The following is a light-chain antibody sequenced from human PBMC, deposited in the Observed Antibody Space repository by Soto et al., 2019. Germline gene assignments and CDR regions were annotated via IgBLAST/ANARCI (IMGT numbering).Light chain of an antibody. V-gene: IGKV3-11*01. CDR1: QSVSTY. CDR3: QQRSNWPRT. J-gene: IGKJ1*01. CDR2: DAS. Sequence: EIVLTQSPATLSLSPGERATLSCRASQSVSTYLAWYQQKRGQAPRLLIYDASNRATGIPARFSGSGSGTDCTLTISSLEPEDFAVYYWQQRSNWPRTFGQGTKVEIK.